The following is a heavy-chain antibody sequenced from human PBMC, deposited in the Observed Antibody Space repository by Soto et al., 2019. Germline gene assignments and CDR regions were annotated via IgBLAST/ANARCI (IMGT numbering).Heavy chain of an antibody. V-gene: IGHV1-69*05. CDR2: IIPIFGTA. CDR3: ARDKMVDSFGRGTFDL. J-gene: IGHJ5*02. CDR1: GGSFSSYA. Sequence: AVKVTCNACGGSFSSYASSWVRQAPGQGLEWMGGIIPIFGTANYAQKVQGRVTLTTDTSTSTAYMELRSLRSDDTAVYYCARDKMVDSFGRGTFDLWGQGTAVTVSS. D-gene: IGHD2-15*01.